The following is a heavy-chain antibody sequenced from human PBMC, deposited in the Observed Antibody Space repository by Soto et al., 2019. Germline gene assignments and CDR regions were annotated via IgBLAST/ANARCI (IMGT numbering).Heavy chain of an antibody. D-gene: IGHD6-19*01. CDR2: INLNSGHT. Sequence: QVQLVQSGAEVKKPGASVKVSCKASGYPFTTYDISWVRQAAGQGLEWMGWINLNSGHTDYAQRFQGRVTMTRNTSLSTAYMELTSLSSEDKAVYYCARGRGWRDYWGQGTLVTVSS. CDR3: ARGRGWRDY. V-gene: IGHV1-8*01. CDR1: GYPFTTYD. J-gene: IGHJ4*02.